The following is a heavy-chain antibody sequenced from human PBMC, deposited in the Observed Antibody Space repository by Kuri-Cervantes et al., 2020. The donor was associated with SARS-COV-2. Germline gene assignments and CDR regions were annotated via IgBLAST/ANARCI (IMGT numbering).Heavy chain of an antibody. CDR3: ARDLGGSTSQDWYFDL. V-gene: IGHV3-64*01. Sequence: GGSLRLSCAASGFTFSTYAMSWVRQAPGKGLEYVSAISSNGGSTYYANSVKGRFTISRDNSKNTLYLQMGSLRAEDMAVYYCARDLGGSTSQDWYFDLWGRGTLVTVSS. J-gene: IGHJ2*01. D-gene: IGHD2-2*01. CDR2: ISSNGGST. CDR1: GFTFSTYA.